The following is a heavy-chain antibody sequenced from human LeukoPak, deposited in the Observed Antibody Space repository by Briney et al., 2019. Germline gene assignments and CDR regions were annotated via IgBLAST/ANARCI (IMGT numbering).Heavy chain of an antibody. V-gene: IGHV3-7*01. CDR2: IKQDGSEK. Sequence: PGGSLRLSCAASGFTFSSYWMSSVRQAPGKGLEWVANIKQDGSEKNYVDSVKGRFTISRDNAKNSLYLQMNSLRAEDTAVYYCARGSRGILTGYYLDYWGQGTLVTVSS. J-gene: IGHJ4*02. CDR3: ARGSRGILTGYYLDY. D-gene: IGHD3-9*01. CDR1: GFTFSSYW.